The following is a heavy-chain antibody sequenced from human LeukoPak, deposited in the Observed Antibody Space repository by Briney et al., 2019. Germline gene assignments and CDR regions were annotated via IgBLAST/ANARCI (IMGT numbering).Heavy chain of an antibody. Sequence: PGGSLRLSCAASGFTFSSYSMNWVRQAPGKGLERVSSISSSSSYIYYADSVKGRFTISRDNAKNSLYLQMNSLRAEDTAVYYCARDAPGYYDSSGYFVSYFDYWGQGTLVTVSS. CDR1: GFTFSSYS. V-gene: IGHV3-21*01. D-gene: IGHD3-22*01. CDR2: ISSSSSYI. CDR3: ARDAPGYYDSSGYFVSYFDY. J-gene: IGHJ4*02.